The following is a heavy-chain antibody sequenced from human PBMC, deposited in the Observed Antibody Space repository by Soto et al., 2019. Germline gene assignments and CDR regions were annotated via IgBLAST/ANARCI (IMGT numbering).Heavy chain of an antibody. CDR1: GCSISGYY. CDR3: ARLGSRQIPNNYWYIDV. V-gene: IGHV4-59*08. D-gene: IGHD2-2*02. CDR2: IYYSGTT. J-gene: IGHJ6*03. Sequence: SETLSLTCPVSGCSISGYYLSWIRQPPGKGLEWIGYIYYSGTTNYNPSLKSRVTMAVDMSKNQFSLKLTSVTAADTAVYYCARLGSRQIPNNYWYIDVWGNGTTVTVSS.